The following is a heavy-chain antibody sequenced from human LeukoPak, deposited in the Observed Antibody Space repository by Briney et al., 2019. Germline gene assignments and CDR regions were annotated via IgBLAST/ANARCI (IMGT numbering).Heavy chain of an antibody. CDR1: GFTFSSYD. CDR3: ARSIWSGYFIDY. Sequence: PGGSLRLSCAASGFTFSSYDMHWVRHATGKGLEWVSAIGTAGDTYYPGSMKGRFTISRENAKNSLYLQMNSLRAGDTAVYYCARSIWSGYFIDYWGQGTLVTVSS. CDR2: IGTAGDT. J-gene: IGHJ4*02. V-gene: IGHV3-13*01. D-gene: IGHD3-3*01.